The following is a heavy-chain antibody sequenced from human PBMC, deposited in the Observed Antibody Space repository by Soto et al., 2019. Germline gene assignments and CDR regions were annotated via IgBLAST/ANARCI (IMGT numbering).Heavy chain of an antibody. D-gene: IGHD6-13*01. CDR1: GGSISSSSYY. J-gene: IGHJ6*02. Sequence: LSLTCTVSGGSISSSSYYWGWIRQPPGKGLAWNGSIYYTGSTYYNPSLKSRVTISVDTSKNQFSLKLSSVTAADTAVYYCARGSIAAAPYYYYGMDVWGQGTTVTVSS. CDR2: IYYTGST. CDR3: ARGSIAAAPYYYYGMDV. V-gene: IGHV4-39*01.